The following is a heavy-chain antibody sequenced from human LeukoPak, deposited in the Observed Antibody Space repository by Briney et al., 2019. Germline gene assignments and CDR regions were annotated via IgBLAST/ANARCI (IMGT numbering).Heavy chain of an antibody. CDR1: GYTFTGCY. CDR3: ARGVAEAVNWFDP. V-gene: IGHV1-2*02. D-gene: IGHD6-13*01. Sequence: ASVKVSCKASGYTFTGCYMHWVRQAPGQGLEWMGWINPNSGGTNYAQKFQGRVTMTRDTSISTAYMELSRLTSGDTAVYYCARGVAEAVNWFDPWGQGTLVTVSS. CDR2: INPNSGGT. J-gene: IGHJ5*02.